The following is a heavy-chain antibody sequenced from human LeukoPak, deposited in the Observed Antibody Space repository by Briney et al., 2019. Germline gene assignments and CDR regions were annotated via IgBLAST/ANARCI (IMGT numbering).Heavy chain of an antibody. J-gene: IGHJ4*02. CDR2: INPNTGGA. D-gene: IGHD1-26*01. V-gene: IGHV1-2*02. CDR1: GYTFTGYY. Sequence: ASVKVSCKASGYTFTGYYIHWVRQAPGQGLGWMGWINPNTGGANSAQKFQGRVTMTRDTSISTAYMELSRLRSDDTAVYYCAREVSGSYYELDYWGRGTLAVVSS. CDR3: AREVSGSYYELDY.